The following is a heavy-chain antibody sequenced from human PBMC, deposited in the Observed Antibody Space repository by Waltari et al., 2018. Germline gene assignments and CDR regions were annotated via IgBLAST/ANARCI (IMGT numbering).Heavy chain of an antibody. D-gene: IGHD1-26*01. CDR3: AKDLYGSNPPVAYDY. CDR2: ITGNGAST. J-gene: IGHJ4*02. CDR1: GFSFSSYA. V-gene: IGHV3-23*04. Sequence: EVQLVESGGGLVQPGGSLRLSCAASGFSFSSYAMSWVRQAPGKGLEWVSAITGNGASTYYADSVKGRFTISRDNSKNTVFLQMNSLRAEDTAVYYCAKDLYGSNPPVAYDYWGQGTLVTVSS.